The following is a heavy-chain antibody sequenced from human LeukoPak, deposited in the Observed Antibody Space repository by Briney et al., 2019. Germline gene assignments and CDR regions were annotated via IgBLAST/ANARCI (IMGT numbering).Heavy chain of an antibody. Sequence: PSDTLPLTRTVSGGSINNYYWSWIRQPAGKGLEWIGRIYTRGSTNYNPSLKSRVPMSVDTSKNQFSLKLSSVTAADTAVYYCARGRYCSADICSGGDAFDIWGQGTMVSVSS. J-gene: IGHJ3*02. CDR3: ARGRYCSADICSGGDAFDI. D-gene: IGHD2-15*01. CDR2: IYTRGST. V-gene: IGHV4-4*07. CDR1: GGSINNYY.